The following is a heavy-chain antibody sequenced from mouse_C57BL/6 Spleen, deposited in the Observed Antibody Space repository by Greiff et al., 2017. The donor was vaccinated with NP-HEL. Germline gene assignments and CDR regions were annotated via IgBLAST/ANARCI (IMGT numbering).Heavy chain of an antibody. J-gene: IGHJ4*01. CDR2: ISSGSSTI. Sequence: EVKLQESGGGLVKPGGSLKLSCAASGFTFSDYGMHWVRQAPEKGLEWVAYISSGSSTIYYADTVKGRFTISRDNAKNTLFLQMTSLRSEDTAMYYCADGNYDYYAMDYWGQGTSVTVSS. CDR3: ADGNYDYYAMDY. V-gene: IGHV5-17*01. D-gene: IGHD2-1*01. CDR1: GFTFSDYG.